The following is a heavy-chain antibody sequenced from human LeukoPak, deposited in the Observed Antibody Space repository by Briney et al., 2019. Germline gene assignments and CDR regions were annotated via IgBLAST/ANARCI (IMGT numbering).Heavy chain of an antibody. D-gene: IGHD5-12*01. CDR3: ARALDSGYDLNY. J-gene: IGHJ4*02. CDR2: IYHSGST. Sequence: PSETLSLTCAASGGSISSGGYSWSWIRQPPGKGLEWIGYIYHSGSTYYNPSLKSRVTISVDRSKNQFSLKLSSVTAADTAVYYCARALDSGYDLNYWGQGTLVTVSS. CDR1: GGSISSGGYS. V-gene: IGHV4-30-2*01.